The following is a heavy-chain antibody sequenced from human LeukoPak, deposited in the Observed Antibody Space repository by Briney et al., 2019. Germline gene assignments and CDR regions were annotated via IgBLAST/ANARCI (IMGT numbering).Heavy chain of an antibody. Sequence: GGSLRLSCAGSGFTLSSNWMHWVRQAPGKGLVWVSRFYSGGSRTNYADSVKGRFTISGDNATNTQYLQMNSLRAADTAVYYCARSGRGGAFDIWGQGTMVTVSS. J-gene: IGHJ3*02. CDR1: GFTLSSNW. CDR3: ARSGRGGAFDI. V-gene: IGHV3-74*01. D-gene: IGHD1-26*01. CDR2: FYSGGSRT.